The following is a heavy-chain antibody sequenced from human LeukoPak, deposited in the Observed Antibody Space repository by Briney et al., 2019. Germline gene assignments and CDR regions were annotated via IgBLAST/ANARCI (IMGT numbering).Heavy chain of an antibody. CDR2: IIPIFGTA. CDR1: GGTFSSYA. CDR3: ARGGEDDYGDYGYYFDY. V-gene: IGHV1-69*06. D-gene: IGHD4-17*01. J-gene: IGHJ4*02. Sequence: ASVKVSCKASGGTFSSYAISWVRQAPGQGLEWMGGIIPIFGTANYAQKFQGRVTITADKSTSTAYVELSSLRSEDTAVYYCARGGEDDYGDYGYYFDYWGQGTLVTVSS.